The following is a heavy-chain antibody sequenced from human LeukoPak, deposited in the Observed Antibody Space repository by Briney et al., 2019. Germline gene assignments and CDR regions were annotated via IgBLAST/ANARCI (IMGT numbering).Heavy chain of an antibody. CDR2: IYYSGST. D-gene: IGHD6-19*01. Sequence: SETLSLTCTVSGGSISSGDYYWSWIRQPPGKGLEWIGYIYYSGSTYYNPSLKSRVTISVDKSKNQFSLKLSSVTAADTAVYYCARIGSPVASEFYYYGMDVWGQGTTVTVSS. CDR3: ARIGSPVASEFYYYGMDV. J-gene: IGHJ6*02. V-gene: IGHV4-30-4*01. CDR1: GGSISSGDYY.